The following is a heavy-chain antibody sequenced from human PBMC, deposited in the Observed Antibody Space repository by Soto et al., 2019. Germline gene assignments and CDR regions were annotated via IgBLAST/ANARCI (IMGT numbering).Heavy chain of an antibody. D-gene: IGHD4-17*01. CDR1: GFTFSSYA. CDR3: ARSDYGDYGPGLGNWYFDL. Sequence: ESGGGLVQPGGSLRLSCAASGFTFSSYAMHWVRQAPGKGLEYVSAISSNGGSTYYANSVKGRFTISRDNSKNTLYLQMGSLRAEDMAVYYCARSDYGDYGPGLGNWYFDLWGRGTLVTVSS. J-gene: IGHJ2*01. V-gene: IGHV3-64*01. CDR2: ISSNGGST.